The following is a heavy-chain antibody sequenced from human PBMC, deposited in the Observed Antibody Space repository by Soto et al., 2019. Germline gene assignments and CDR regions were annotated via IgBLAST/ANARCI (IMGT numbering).Heavy chain of an antibody. J-gene: IGHJ3*02. V-gene: IGHV1-3*01. CDR1: GYTLTNYC. D-gene: IGHD3-22*01. Sequence: GSMKGPPQGSGYTLTNYCIHFVRQAPRQKPEWMGWINAGNGNTEYSQKFQGRVTITRDTSASTAYMELSSLRSEDTAVYYCARDPNPYYYDSSGLVAFDIWGQGTMVTVSS. CDR3: ARDPNPYYYDSSGLVAFDI. CDR2: INAGNGNT.